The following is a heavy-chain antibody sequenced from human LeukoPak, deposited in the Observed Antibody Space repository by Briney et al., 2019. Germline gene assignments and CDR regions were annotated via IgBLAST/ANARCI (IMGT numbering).Heavy chain of an antibody. CDR2: IGTAGDT. Sequence: GRSLRLSCAASGFTFSSYDMHWVRQATGKGLGWVSAIGTAGDTSYPGSVKGRFTISRENAKNSLYLQMNSLRAGDTAVYYCVRGSQHKSFDYWGQGTLVTVSS. V-gene: IGHV3-13*01. CDR1: GFTFSSYD. J-gene: IGHJ4*02. CDR3: VRGSQHKSFDY. D-gene: IGHD3-16*01.